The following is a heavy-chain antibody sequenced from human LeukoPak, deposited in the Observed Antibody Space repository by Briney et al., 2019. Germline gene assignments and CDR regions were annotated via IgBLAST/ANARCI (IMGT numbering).Heavy chain of an antibody. CDR2: IRTDGTIT. Sequence: PGGSLRLSCAASGFTFSNAWMSWVRQAPGKGLVWVSRIRTDGTITTYADSVKGRFSISRDNAKNTLYLQVNSLRVEDTAVYYCAREGTGSYMDVWGKGTTVTVSS. D-gene: IGHD1/OR15-1a*01. J-gene: IGHJ6*03. CDR1: GFTFSNAW. V-gene: IGHV3-74*03. CDR3: AREGTGSYMDV.